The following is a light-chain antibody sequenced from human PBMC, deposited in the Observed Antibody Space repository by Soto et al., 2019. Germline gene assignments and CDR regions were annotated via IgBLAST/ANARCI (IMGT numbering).Light chain of an antibody. J-gene: IGKJ1*01. Sequence: VLTQSPSTLSLSPGERATLSCRASQSVNNNYLAWYQQKPGQAPRLLIHDASSRATGISDRFTGSGSGTDFTLTITTLEPEDFAVYYCQQYGSSPRTFGLGTKGDIK. CDR2: DAS. V-gene: IGKV3-20*01. CDR3: QQYGSSPRT. CDR1: QSVNNNY.